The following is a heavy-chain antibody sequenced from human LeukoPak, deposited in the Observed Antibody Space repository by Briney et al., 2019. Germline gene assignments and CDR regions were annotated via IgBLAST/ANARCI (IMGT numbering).Heavy chain of an antibody. V-gene: IGHV4-31*03. D-gene: IGHD3-22*01. J-gene: IGHJ4*02. Sequence: SQTLSLTCTVSGGSISSGGYYWSWIRQHPGNGLEWIWYIYYSGSTYYNPSLKSRVIISVDTSKNQFSLKLSSVTAADTAVYYCARGGGSSGPGIYFDYWGQGTLVTVSS. CDR3: ARGGGSSGPGIYFDY. CDR2: IYYSGST. CDR1: GGSISSGGYY.